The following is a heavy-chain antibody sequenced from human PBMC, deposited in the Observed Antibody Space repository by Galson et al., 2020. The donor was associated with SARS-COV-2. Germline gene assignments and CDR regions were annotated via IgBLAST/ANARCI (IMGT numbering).Heavy chain of an antibody. Sequence: EPSETLSLTCTVSGGSISSGGYYWSWIRQHPGKGLEWIGYIYYSGSTYYNPSLKSRVTISVDTSKNQFSLKLSSVTAADTAVYYCARGLTIFGVVSNFDYWGQGTLVTVSS. D-gene: IGHD3-3*01. CDR3: ARGLTIFGVVSNFDY. CDR1: GGSISSGGYY. V-gene: IGHV4-31*03. CDR2: IYYSGST. J-gene: IGHJ4*02.